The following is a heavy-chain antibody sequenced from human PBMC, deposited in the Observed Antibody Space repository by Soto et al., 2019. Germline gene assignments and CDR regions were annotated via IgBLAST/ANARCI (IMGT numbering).Heavy chain of an antibody. CDR3: AGGSGWISDT. J-gene: IGHJ5*02. Sequence: EVQLVESGGGLDQPGGSLRLSWAASGFTFSPYWMSWVRQAPGKGLEWVAIIKDDGGDELYLEAVRGRFTISRDNAKKSLYLAMDGLGVEDTAVYYCAGGSGWISDTWGQGTLVTVSS. CDR2: IKDDGGDE. D-gene: IGHD6-19*01. V-gene: IGHV3-7*05. CDR1: GFTFSPYW.